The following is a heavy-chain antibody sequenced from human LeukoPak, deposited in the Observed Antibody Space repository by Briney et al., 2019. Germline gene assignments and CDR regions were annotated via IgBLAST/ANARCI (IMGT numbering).Heavy chain of an antibody. CDR3: ATEKDSAYGSGSSIDY. CDR2: ISYDGSNK. Sequence: GGSLRLSCAASGFTVSSNYMSWVRQAPGKGLEWVAVISYDGSNKYYPDSVTGRFTISRDNSKNTLYLQMNSLRAEDTAVYYCATEKDSAYGSGSSIDYWGQGTLVTVSS. J-gene: IGHJ4*02. CDR1: GFTVSSNY. D-gene: IGHD3-10*01. V-gene: IGHV3-30*03.